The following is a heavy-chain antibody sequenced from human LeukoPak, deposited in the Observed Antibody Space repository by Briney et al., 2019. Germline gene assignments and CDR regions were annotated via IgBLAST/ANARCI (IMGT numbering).Heavy chain of an antibody. D-gene: IGHD2-2*01. J-gene: IGHJ5*02. CDR2: INSDGSST. CDR3: ARRYCGSPSCVIWFDP. CDR1: GFTLSSYW. Sequence: PGVSRRLSCAASGFTLSSYWMYWVGQAPGKGLVWVSRINSDGSSTSYADSEMGRVTIHRDNAKNTLFLQLNSLRAEDTAVYYCARRYCGSPSCVIWFDPWVQGALATVSS. V-gene: IGHV3-74*01.